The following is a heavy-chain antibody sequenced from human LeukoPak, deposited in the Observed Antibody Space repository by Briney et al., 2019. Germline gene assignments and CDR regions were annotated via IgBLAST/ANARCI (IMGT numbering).Heavy chain of an antibody. CDR1: GFTFSSYA. D-gene: IGHD3-16*01. J-gene: IGHJ4*02. Sequence: GGSLRLSCAASGFTFSSYAMSWVRQAPGKGLEWVSTISASGSSAYYVDSVKGRFTISRDKSKNTLHLQMNSLRAEDTAVFYCAKGGALKSYYFDYWGQGTLVTVSS. CDR3: AKGGALKSYYFDY. V-gene: IGHV3-23*01. CDR2: ISASGSSA.